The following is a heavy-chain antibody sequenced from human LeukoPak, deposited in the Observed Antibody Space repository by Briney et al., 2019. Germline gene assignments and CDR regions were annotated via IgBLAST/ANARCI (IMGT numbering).Heavy chain of an antibody. D-gene: IGHD2/OR15-2a*01. V-gene: IGHV3-33*01. CDR1: GFAFSSYG. J-gene: IGHJ4*02. CDR3: AREGPRGNSQFDY. Sequence: GGSLRLSCAASGFAFSSYGMHWVRQAPGKGLEWVALIWYDGSNKYYTDSVKGRLTISRDNSKNTLYLQMNSLRAEDTAIYYCAREGPRGNSQFDYWGQGTLVTVSS. CDR2: IWYDGSNK.